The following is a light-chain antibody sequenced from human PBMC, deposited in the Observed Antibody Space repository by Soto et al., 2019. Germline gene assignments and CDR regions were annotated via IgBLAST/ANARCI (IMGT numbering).Light chain of an antibody. V-gene: IGKV3-20*01. CDR1: QSVSISY. CDR3: KQYGSTPVT. J-gene: IGKJ1*01. Sequence: EIVLSQSPGTLSVSPGERATLSCRASQSVSISYLAWYEHKPGQGPKLRVYGASSRATGITERFSGSGSGTDFTLTISRLEPEDFAVYYCKQYGSTPVTFGQGTKV. CDR2: GAS.